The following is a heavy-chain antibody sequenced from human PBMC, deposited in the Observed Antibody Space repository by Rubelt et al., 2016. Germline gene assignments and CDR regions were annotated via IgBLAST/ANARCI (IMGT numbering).Heavy chain of an antibody. D-gene: IGHD3-3*01. J-gene: IGHJ4*02. CDR1: GGSISSSSYY. CDR3: ARTYYDFWSGYYPDYFDY. CDR2: IYYSWST. Sequence: QLQLQESGPGLVKPSETLSLTCTVSGGSISSSSYYWGWIRQPPGKGLEWIGSIYYSWSTYYNPSLKCRVTISVDTSKNQFSLKLSSVTAADTAVYYCARTYYDFWSGYYPDYFDYWGQGTLVTVSS. V-gene: IGHV4-39*07.